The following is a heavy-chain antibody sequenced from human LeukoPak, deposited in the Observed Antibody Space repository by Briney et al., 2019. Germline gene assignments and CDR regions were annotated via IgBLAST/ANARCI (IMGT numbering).Heavy chain of an antibody. J-gene: IGHJ4*02. CDR3: ARTRLPMWGYQDY. CDR2: IYTSGST. V-gene: IGHV4-61*02. D-gene: IGHD2-21*01. CDR1: GGSISSGSYY. Sequence: PSQTLSLTCTVSGGSISSGSYYWSWIRQPAGKGLEWIGRIYTSGSTNYNPSLKSRVTISVDTSKNQFSLKLSSVTAADAAVYYCARTRLPMWGYQDYWGQGTLVTVSS.